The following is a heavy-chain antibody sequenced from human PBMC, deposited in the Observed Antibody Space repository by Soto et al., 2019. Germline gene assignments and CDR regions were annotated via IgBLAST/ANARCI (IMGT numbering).Heavy chain of an antibody. Sequence: ASVKVSCKASGDTFTTYDINWVRQATGHGLEWMGWINPNSGNIGYAQRFQGRVTLTRDTAIRTAYMEVSSLRSDDTAVYYCARGRASGSYYLLDYWGQGTLVTVSS. CDR1: GDTFTTYD. V-gene: IGHV1-8*01. D-gene: IGHD3-10*01. CDR2: INPNSGNI. CDR3: ARGRASGSYYLLDY. J-gene: IGHJ4*02.